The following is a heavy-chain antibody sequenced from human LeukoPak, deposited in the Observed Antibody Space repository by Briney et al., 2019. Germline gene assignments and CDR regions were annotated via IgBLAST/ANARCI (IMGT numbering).Heavy chain of an antibody. CDR1: GGTFSSYA. D-gene: IGHD3-22*01. V-gene: IGHV1-69*05. J-gene: IGHJ4*02. CDR2: IIPIFGTA. Sequence: SVKVSCKASGGTFSSYAISWVRQAPGQGLEWMGRIIPIFGTANYAQKFQGRVTITTDESTSTAYMELSSLRSEDMAVYYCARDRDYYDSSGPSVYWGQGTLVTVSS. CDR3: ARDRDYYDSSGPSVY.